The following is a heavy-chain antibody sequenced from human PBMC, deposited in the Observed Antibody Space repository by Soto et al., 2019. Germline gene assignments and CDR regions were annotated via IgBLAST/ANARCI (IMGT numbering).Heavy chain of an antibody. CDR3: AIPNSGYYYV. D-gene: IGHD3-22*01. J-gene: IGHJ4*02. CDR2: IYYSGST. CDR1: GGSISSGGYY. V-gene: IGHV4-31*03. Sequence: PSETLSLTCTVSGGSISSGGYYWRWIRQHPGKGLEWIGYIYYSGSTYYNPSLKSRVTISVDTSKNQFSLKLSSVTAADTDVYYCAIPNSGYYYVWSQGTLVTVSS.